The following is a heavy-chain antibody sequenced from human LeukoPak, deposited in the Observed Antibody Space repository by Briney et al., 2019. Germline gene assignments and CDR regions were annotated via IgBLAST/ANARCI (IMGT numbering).Heavy chain of an antibody. CDR2: ISAYNGNT. Sequence: ASVKVSCTASGYTFTSYGISWVRQAPGQGVEWMGWISAYNGNTDYAQSLQGRVTMTIDTSTSTVYMELRSLRSDDTAVYYCARDVGRSYDLDYWGQGPLATVPS. CDR1: GYTFTSYG. D-gene: IGHD3-16*01. V-gene: IGHV1-18*01. J-gene: IGHJ4*02. CDR3: ARDVGRSYDLDY.